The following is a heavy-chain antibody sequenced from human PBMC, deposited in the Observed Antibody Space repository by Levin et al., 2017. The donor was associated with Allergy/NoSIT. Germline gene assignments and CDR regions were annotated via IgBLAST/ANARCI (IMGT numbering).Heavy chain of an antibody. J-gene: IGHJ4*02. V-gene: IGHV1-2*02. D-gene: IGHD6-19*01. CDR3: AKAPSGSSGWRGPFDS. CDR1: GYIFTGYY. CDR2: INPNSGGT. Sequence: GESLKISCKASGYIFTGYYMHWVRQAPGQGLEWMGWINPNSGGTNSAQKFQGRVTMTRDTSISTAYMELSSLRSDDTAVYYCAKAPSGSSGWRGPFDSWGQGTLVTVSS.